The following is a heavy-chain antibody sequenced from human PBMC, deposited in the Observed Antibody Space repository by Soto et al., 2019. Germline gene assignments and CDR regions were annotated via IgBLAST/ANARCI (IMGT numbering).Heavy chain of an antibody. CDR3: ARCRGGSFSNCIDP. J-gene: IGHJ5*02. CDR1: GYTFSSYA. CDR2: INGVNGNT. D-gene: IGHD1-26*01. V-gene: IGHV1-3*01. Sequence: ASVKVSCKASGYTFSSYAMHWVRQAPGQRLEWMGWINGVNGNTKYSQKFQGRVTITRDTSASTAYMELSSLRSEDTAVYYCARCRGGSFSNCIDPPGQGTLVSVSS.